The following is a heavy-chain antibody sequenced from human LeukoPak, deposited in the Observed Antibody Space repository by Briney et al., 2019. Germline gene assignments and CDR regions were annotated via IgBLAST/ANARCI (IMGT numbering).Heavy chain of an antibody. CDR3: ARVGGGPDY. V-gene: IGHV4-61*02. CDR1: GGSISSGSYF. D-gene: IGHD2-15*01. CDR2: IYTSGST. J-gene: IGHJ4*02. Sequence: SQTLSLTXTVSGGSISSGSYFWSWIRQPAGKGLEWIGRIYTSGSTNNNPSLKSRVTISVDTSKNHFSLKLTSVTAADTAVYYCARVGGGPDYWGQGTLVTVSS.